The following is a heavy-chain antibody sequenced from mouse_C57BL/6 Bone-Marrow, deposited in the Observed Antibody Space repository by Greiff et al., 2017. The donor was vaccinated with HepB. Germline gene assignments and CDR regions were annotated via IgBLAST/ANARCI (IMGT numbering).Heavy chain of an antibody. J-gene: IGHJ2*01. V-gene: IGHV2-2*01. CDR2: IWSGGST. CDR3: ARRGRNYGNFFFDY. CDR1: GFSFTSYG. D-gene: IGHD2-1*01. Sequence: QVQLQQSGPGLVQSSQSLSITCTVSGFSFTSYGVHWVRQSPGKGLEWLGVIWSGGSTDYNAAFISRLSISKDNSKSQVFFKMNSLQADDTAIYYCARRGRNYGNFFFDYWGQGTTLTVSS.